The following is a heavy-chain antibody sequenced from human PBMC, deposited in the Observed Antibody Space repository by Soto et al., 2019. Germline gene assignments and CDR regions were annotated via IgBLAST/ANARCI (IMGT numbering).Heavy chain of an antibody. V-gene: IGHV3-7*01. Sequence: PGGSLRLSCAASGFTFSSYWMSWVRQAPGKGLEWAANIKQDGSEKYYVDSVKGRFTISRDNAKNSLYLQMNSLRDEDTAVYYCAREDILGTRSFDYWGQGTLVTVSS. D-gene: IGHD1-26*01. CDR2: IKQDGSEK. CDR3: AREDILGTRSFDY. J-gene: IGHJ4*02. CDR1: GFTFSSYW.